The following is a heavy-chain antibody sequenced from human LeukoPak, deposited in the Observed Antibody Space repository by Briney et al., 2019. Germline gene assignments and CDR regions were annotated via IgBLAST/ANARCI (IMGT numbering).Heavy chain of an antibody. V-gene: IGHV3-23*01. Sequence: GGSLRLSCAASGFTFSSYWMHWVRQAPGKGLEWVSAISGSGGSTYYADSVKGRFTISRDNSKNTLYLQMNSLRAEDTAVYYCAKSNGGFPRYYLDPWGQGTLVTVPS. CDR3: AKSNGGFPRYYLDP. J-gene: IGHJ5*02. CDR2: ISGSGGST. CDR1: GFTFSSYW. D-gene: IGHD2/OR15-2a*01.